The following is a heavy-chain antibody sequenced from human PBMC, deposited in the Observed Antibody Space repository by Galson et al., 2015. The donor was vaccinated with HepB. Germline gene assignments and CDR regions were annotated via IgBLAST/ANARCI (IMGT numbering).Heavy chain of an antibody. CDR2: TYYRSRWYN. D-gene: IGHD3/OR15-3a*01. CDR1: GDSVSSKSAA. V-gene: IGHV6-1*01. J-gene: IGHJ4*02. CDR3: ARGTGALDY. Sequence: CAISGDSVSSKSAAWNWIRQSPPRGLEWLGRTYYRSRWYNDYAVSVKSRISVNPDTSKNQFSLQLNSVTPEDTAVYYCARGTGALDYWGQGTLVTVSS.